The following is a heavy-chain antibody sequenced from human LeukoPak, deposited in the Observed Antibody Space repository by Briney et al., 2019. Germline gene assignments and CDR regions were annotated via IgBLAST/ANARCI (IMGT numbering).Heavy chain of an antibody. D-gene: IGHD6-6*01. CDR3: ARASPRLDY. CDR1: GFTFSSYG. V-gene: IGHV3-30*03. J-gene: IGHJ4*02. CDR2: ISYDGSNK. Sequence: GGSLRLSCAASGFTFSSYGMHWVRQTPGKGLEWVAVISYDGSNKYYADSVKGRFTISRDNAKNSLYLQMNSLRDEDTAVYYCARASPRLDYWGQGTLVTVSS.